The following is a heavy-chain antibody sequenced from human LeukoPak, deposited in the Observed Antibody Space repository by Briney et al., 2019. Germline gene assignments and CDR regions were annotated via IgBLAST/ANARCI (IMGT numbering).Heavy chain of an antibody. D-gene: IGHD2-21*02. CDR1: GGSISSSSYY. J-gene: IGHJ6*02. Sequence: PSETLSLTCTVSGGSISSSSYYWGWIRQPPGKGLEWIGSIYYSGSTNYNPSLKSRVTISVDTSKNQFSLKLSSVTAADTAVYYCARICGGDCYYYYYYGMDVWGQGTTVTVSS. CDR2: IYYSGST. V-gene: IGHV4-39*01. CDR3: ARICGGDCYYYYYYGMDV.